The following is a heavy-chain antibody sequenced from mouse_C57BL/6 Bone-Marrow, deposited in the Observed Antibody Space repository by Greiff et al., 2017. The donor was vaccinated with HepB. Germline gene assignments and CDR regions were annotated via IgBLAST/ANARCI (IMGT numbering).Heavy chain of an antibody. CDR3: AREHYYYGSSYAMDY. V-gene: IGHV1-18*01. J-gene: IGHJ4*01. CDR1: GYTFTDYN. Sequence: DVQLQESGPELVKPGASVKIPCKASGYTFTDYNMDWVKQSHGKSLEWIGDINPNNGGTIYNQKFKGKATLTVDKSSSTAYMELRSLTSEDTAVYYCAREHYYYGSSYAMDYWGQGTSVTVSS. CDR2: INPNNGGT. D-gene: IGHD1-1*01.